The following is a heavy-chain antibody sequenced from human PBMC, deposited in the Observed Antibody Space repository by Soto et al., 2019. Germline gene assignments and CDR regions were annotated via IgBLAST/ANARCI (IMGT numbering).Heavy chain of an antibody. CDR3: ARYDYGSGDDYNIDY. CDR1: GDSISSMNW. Sequence: SETQSLTCTVSGDSISSMNWWSWVRQPPGKGLEWIGEIHHSGSTNYNPSLMSRVTISVDKSKNQFSLKLTSVTAADTAVYYCARYDYGSGDDYNIDYWGQGTLVTVSS. J-gene: IGHJ4*02. V-gene: IGHV4-4*02. CDR2: IHHSGST. D-gene: IGHD3-10*01.